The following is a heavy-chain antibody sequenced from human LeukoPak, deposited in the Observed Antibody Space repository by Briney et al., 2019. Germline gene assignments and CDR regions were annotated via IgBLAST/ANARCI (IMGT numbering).Heavy chain of an antibody. CDR3: ARGLRSAYYYYYMDV. CDR1: GGSFSGYY. CDR2: INHSGST. V-gene: IGHV4-34*01. J-gene: IGHJ6*03. D-gene: IGHD2-15*01. Sequence: SETLSLTCAVYGGSFSGYYWSWIRQPPGKGLEWIGEINHSGSTNYNPSLKSRVTISVDTSKNQFSLKLSSVTAADTAVYYCARGLRSAYYYYYMDVWGKGTTVTVSS.